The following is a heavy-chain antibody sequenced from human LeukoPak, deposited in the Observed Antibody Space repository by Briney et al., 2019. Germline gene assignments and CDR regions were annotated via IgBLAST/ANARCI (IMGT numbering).Heavy chain of an antibody. CDR1: GGSFDAYY. CDR3: ASTIVLGYSYGYHV. V-gene: IGHV4-59*08. J-gene: IGHJ4*02. Sequence: SETLSLTCDVYGGSFDAYYWSWIRQPPGKGLEWIGYIYYSGSTNYNPSLKSRVTISVDTSKNQFSLKLSSVTAADTAVYYCASTIVLGYSYGYHVWGQGTLVTVSS. CDR2: IYYSGST. D-gene: IGHD5-18*01.